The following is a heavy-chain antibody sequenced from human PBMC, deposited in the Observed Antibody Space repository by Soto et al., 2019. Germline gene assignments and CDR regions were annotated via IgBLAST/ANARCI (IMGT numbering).Heavy chain of an antibody. V-gene: IGHV4-38-2*01. Sequence: SDXLSLPCAVSGYSISSGYYWAWIRQPPGKGLEWIGSVYHSGTTYYNPSLKSRVTISIDASKNQMSLKLTSVTAADTAVYYYTRSLYSSSWYAGYWGQGTLVTVSS. CDR1: GYSISSGYY. CDR3: TRSLYSSSWYAGY. CDR2: VYHSGTT. D-gene: IGHD6-13*01. J-gene: IGHJ4*02.